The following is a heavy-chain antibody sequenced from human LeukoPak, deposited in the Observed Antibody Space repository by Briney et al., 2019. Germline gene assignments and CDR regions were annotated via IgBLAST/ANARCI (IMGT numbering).Heavy chain of an antibody. D-gene: IGHD1-26*01. CDR1: GFIFSTYA. CDR3: AKAVGATRGYYYSGMDV. J-gene: IGHJ6*02. Sequence: SGGSLRLSCAASGFIFSTYAMTWVRQAPGKGLEWVSAISGGGGSAYYADSVKGRFTISRDSSMNTLYLQMNSLTAGDTAVYYCAKAVGATRGYYYSGMDVWGQGTTVTVSS. CDR2: ISGGGGSA. V-gene: IGHV3-23*01.